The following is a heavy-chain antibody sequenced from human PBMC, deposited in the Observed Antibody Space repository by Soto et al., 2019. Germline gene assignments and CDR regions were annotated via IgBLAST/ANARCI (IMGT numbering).Heavy chain of an antibody. CDR2: VYHTGRT. J-gene: IGHJ6*02. CDR3: ARDPILAAAGTYGMDV. Sequence: KPSETLSLTCTVSGGSFKSGSYSWSWIRQPPGKGLEWIGYVYHTGRTSYNPSLKSRVTISVDTSKNQFSLKLSSVTAADTAVYYCARDPILAAAGTYGMDVWGQGTTVTVSS. CDR1: GGSFKSGSYS. D-gene: IGHD1-7*01. V-gene: IGHV4-61*01.